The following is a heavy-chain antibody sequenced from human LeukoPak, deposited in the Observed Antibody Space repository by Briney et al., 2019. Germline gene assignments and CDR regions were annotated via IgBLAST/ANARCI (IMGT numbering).Heavy chain of an antibody. J-gene: IGHJ3*02. Sequence: RTGGSLRLSCAASGFTFSSYSMNWVRQAPGKGLEWVSSISSSSSYIYYADSVKGRFTISRDNAKNSLYLQMNSLRAEDTAVYYCARVAGIAAADAFDIWGQGTMVTVSS. D-gene: IGHD6-13*01. CDR3: ARVAGIAAADAFDI. CDR2: ISSSSSYI. CDR1: GFTFSSYS. V-gene: IGHV3-21*01.